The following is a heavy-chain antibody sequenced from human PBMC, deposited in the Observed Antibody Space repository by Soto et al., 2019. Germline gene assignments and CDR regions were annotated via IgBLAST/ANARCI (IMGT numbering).Heavy chain of an antibody. CDR1: GYTFTSYD. CDR3: ARERGGIGAPNVIDIANPFQSLP. D-gene: IGHD5-12*01. Sequence: ASVKVSCKASGYTFTSYDINWVRQATGQGLEWMGWMNPNSGNTVYAQKFQGRVTMTRNTSISTAYMELSSLRSEDTAVYYCARERGGIGAPNVIDIANPFQSLPWG. V-gene: IGHV1-8*01. J-gene: IGHJ5*02. CDR2: MNPNSGNT.